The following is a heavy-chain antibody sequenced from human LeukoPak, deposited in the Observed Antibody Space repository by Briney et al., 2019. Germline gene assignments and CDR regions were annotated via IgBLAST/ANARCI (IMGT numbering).Heavy chain of an antibody. CDR1: GFTFSNYA. J-gene: IGHJ6*03. Sequence: GGSLRLSCAATGFTFSNYAMHWVRQAPGKGLEWVAVISFDGSSKDYAESVKGRFTISRDNSKNTLYLQMNSLRVEDTAVYYCAKAADQYYYYYFYYMDVWGKGTTVTVSS. CDR3: AKAADQYYYYYFYYMDV. CDR2: ISFDGSSK. V-gene: IGHV3-30*04. D-gene: IGHD2/OR15-2a*01.